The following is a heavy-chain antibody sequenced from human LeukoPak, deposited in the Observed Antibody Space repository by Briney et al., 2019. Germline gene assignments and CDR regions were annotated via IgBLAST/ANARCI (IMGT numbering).Heavy chain of an antibody. J-gene: IGHJ6*02. D-gene: IGHD6-6*01. CDR2: ISGSGGST. CDR3: AKGNIAARQDIMDV. Sequence: SGGSLRLSCAASGFTFSSYAMSWVRQAPGKGLEWVSLISGSGGSTYYADSVKGRFTISRDDSKNTLYLQMNGLRDEATAVYDCAKGNIAARQDIMDVWGQGTTVTVSS. V-gene: IGHV3-23*01. CDR1: GFTFSSYA.